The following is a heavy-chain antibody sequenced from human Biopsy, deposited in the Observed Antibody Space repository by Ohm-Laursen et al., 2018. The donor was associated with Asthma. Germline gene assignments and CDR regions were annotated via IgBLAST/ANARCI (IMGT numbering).Heavy chain of an antibody. V-gene: IGHV3-30*18. D-gene: IGHD1-26*01. Sequence: RSLRLSCAASGFTFSSYGMHWVRQAPGKGLDWVAVISFDGSNKNYTDSVKGRFTISRDNSRNTLHLQMNSLRAEDTAVYYCAKDVFPGWELRRGPDSWGQGTLVTVSS. CDR3: AKDVFPGWELRRGPDS. J-gene: IGHJ4*02. CDR1: GFTFSSYG. CDR2: ISFDGSNK.